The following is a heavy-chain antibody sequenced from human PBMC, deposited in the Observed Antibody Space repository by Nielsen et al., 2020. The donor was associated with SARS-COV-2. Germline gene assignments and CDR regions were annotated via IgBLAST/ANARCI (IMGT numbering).Heavy chain of an antibody. V-gene: IGHV3-23*01. Sequence: GESLKISCAASGFTFSSYAMSWVRQAPGKGLEWVSAISGGSTYYADSAKGRFTISRDNSKNTLYLQMNSLRAEDTAVYYCAKDIDTTVTTGFFDYWGQGTLVTVSS. CDR3: AKDIDTTVTTGFFDY. J-gene: IGHJ4*02. CDR2: ISGGST. D-gene: IGHD4-11*01. CDR1: GFTFSSYA.